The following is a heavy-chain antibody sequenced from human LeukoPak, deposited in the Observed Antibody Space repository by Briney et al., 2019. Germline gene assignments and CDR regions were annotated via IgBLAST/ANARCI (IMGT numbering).Heavy chain of an antibody. CDR3: ARDRGSGVSYYEFDY. J-gene: IGHJ4*02. V-gene: IGHV3-66*01. CDR2: IYSGGST. CDR1: GFTVNSNY. D-gene: IGHD1-26*01. Sequence: GGSLRLSCAASGFTVNSNYMSWVRQAPGKGLEWVSVIYSGGSTYYADSVKGRFTISRDNSKNTLYLQMNSLRAEDTAVYYCARDRGSGVSYYEFDYWGQGTLVTVSS.